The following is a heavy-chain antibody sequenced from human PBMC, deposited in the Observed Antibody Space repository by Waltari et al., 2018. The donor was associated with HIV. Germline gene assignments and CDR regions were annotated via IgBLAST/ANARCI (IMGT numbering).Heavy chain of an antibody. CDR3: ARRALRCSGGSCDRFDY. D-gene: IGHD2-15*01. CDR1: GGSISSSSYY. Sequence: QLQLQESGPGLVKPSETLSLTCTVSGGSISSSSYYWGWIRPPPGKGLEWIGSIYYSGSTYYNPSLKSRVTISVDTSKNQFSLKLSSVTAADTAVYYCARRALRCSGGSCDRFDYWGQGTLVTVSS. J-gene: IGHJ4*02. V-gene: IGHV4-39*01. CDR2: IYYSGST.